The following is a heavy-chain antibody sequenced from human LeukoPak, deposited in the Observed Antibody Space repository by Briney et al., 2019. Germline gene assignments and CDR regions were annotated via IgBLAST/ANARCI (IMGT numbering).Heavy chain of an antibody. Sequence: GGSLRLSCAASGFTFDDYAMHWVRQAPGKGLEWVSLISGDGGSTYYADSVKGRFTISRDNSKNSLYLQMNSLRTEDTASYYSAKELFYYVDYWGQGTLVTVSS. J-gene: IGHJ4*02. CDR2: ISGDGGST. V-gene: IGHV3-43*02. CDR3: AKELFYYVDY. CDR1: GFTFDDYA. D-gene: IGHD3-9*01.